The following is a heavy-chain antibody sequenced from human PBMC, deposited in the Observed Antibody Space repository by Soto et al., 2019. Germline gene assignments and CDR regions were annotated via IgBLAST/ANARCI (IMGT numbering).Heavy chain of an antibody. Sequence: EEQLLESGGGLVQPGGSLRLSCVASGFTFSSYAMSWVRQAPGKGLEWVSSIRGSGRSTSSADSVKGRFTISRDNSRKTLSLLMNKLRAQEPAIYYCANNIWGGAFDVWGQGAVVTVSS. CDR1: GFTFSSYA. V-gene: IGHV3-23*01. D-gene: IGHD3-16*01. CDR3: ANNIWGGAFDV. J-gene: IGHJ3*01. CDR2: IRGSGRST.